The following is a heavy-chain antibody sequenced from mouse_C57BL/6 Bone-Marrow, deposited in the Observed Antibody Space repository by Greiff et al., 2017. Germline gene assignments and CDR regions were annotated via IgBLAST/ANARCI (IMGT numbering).Heavy chain of an antibody. Sequence: QVQLKESGAELARPGASVKLSCKASGYTFTSYGISWVKQRTGQGLEWIGEIYPRSGNTYYNEKFKGKATLTADKSSSTAYMELRSLTSEDSAVYFCAREGDGYYVAYWGQGTLVTVSA. V-gene: IGHV1-81*01. J-gene: IGHJ3*01. D-gene: IGHD2-3*01. CDR2: IYPRSGNT. CDR1: GYTFTSYG. CDR3: AREGDGYYVAY.